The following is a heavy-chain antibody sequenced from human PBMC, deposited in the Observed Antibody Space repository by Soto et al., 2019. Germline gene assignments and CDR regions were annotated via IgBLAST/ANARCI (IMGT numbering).Heavy chain of an antibody. CDR1: GGTFNSFA. V-gene: IGHV1-69*01. CDR2: IIPLFGTT. Sequence: QVQLVQSGAEVKKPGSSMKVSCKASGGTFNSFAINWVRQAPGQGLEWMGGIIPLFGTTKYAQRFQGRVTIIADESTSTVYMELSSLTSEDTAVYYCARAVGAVEGDYYYGMDVWGQGTTVTVSS. J-gene: IGHJ6*02. D-gene: IGHD1-26*01. CDR3: ARAVGAVEGDYYYGMDV.